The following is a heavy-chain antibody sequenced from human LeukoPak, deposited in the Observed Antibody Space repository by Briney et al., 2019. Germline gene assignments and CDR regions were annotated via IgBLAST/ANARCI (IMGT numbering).Heavy chain of an antibody. V-gene: IGHV4-31*03. D-gene: IGHD6-13*01. CDR3: ARMFSSSWYHTYYYYYGMDV. CDR2: IYYSGRT. CDR1: GGSISSGGYY. Sequence: SETLSLTCTVSGGSISSGGYYWSWIRQHPGKGLEWIGYIYYSGRTYYNPSLKSRVTISVDTSKNQFSLKLSSVTAADTAVYYCARMFSSSWYHTYYYYYGMDVWGQGTTVTVSS. J-gene: IGHJ6*02.